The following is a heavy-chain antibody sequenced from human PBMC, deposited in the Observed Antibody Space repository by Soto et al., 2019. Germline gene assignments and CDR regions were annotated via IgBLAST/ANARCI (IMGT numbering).Heavy chain of an antibody. CDR3: AKDRLRGYRYGPHSSRFNDAFDI. V-gene: IGHV3-23*01. Sequence: GGSLRLSCAASGFTFSSYAMSWVRQAPGKGLEWVSAISGSGGSTYYADSVKGRFTISRDNSKNTLYLQMNSLRAEDTAVYYCAKDRLRGYRYGPHSSRFNDAFDIWGQGTMVTVSS. D-gene: IGHD5-18*01. CDR1: GFTFSSYA. J-gene: IGHJ3*02. CDR2: ISGSGGST.